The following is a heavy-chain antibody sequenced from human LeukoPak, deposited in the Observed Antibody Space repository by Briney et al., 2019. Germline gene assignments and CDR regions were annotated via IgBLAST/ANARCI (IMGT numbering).Heavy chain of an antibody. J-gene: IGHJ4*02. CDR2: ISSAGTAI. V-gene: IGHV3-21*01. D-gene: IGHD3-22*01. CDR3: IKGPSGYSPNYFDY. CDR1: GFTFSSYS. Sequence: PGGSLRLSCAASGFTFSSYSMNWVRRAPGKGLEWVSSISSAGTAIYYADSVKGRFTISRDNAKDSLYLQMNSLRAEDTAVYYCIKGPSGYSPNYFDYWGQGTLVTVSS.